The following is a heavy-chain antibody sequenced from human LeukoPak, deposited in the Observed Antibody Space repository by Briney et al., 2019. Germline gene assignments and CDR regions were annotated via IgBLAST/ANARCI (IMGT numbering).Heavy chain of an antibody. CDR2: ISDDSNYI. CDR1: GFTFSSYS. D-gene: IGHD6-6*01. Sequence: GGSLRLSCAASGFTFSSYSMSWVRQSPGKGLEWVSSISDDSNYIYYADSVKGRFTISRDNAKNSLYLQMNSLRAEDTAVYYCASQYSLYPRPYWGQGTLVTVSS. V-gene: IGHV3-21*01. J-gene: IGHJ4*02. CDR3: ASQYSLYPRPY.